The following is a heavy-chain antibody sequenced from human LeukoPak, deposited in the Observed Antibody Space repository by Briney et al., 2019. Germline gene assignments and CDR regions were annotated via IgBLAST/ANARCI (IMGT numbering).Heavy chain of an antibody. CDR3: ARAEVLLWFGESPGAEYFQH. CDR1: GFTFRSYN. J-gene: IGHJ1*01. CDR2: ISTRGSYI. Sequence: PGGSLRLSCAASGFTFRSYNMNWVRQAPGKGLEWVSSISTRGSYIYYADSLKGRFTISRDNAKNSLYLQMNSLRAEDTAVYYCARAEVLLWFGESPGAEYFQHWGQGTLVTVSS. V-gene: IGHV3-21*01. D-gene: IGHD3-10*01.